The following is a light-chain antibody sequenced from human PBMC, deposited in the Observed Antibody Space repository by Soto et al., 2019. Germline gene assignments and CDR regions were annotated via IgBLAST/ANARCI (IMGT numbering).Light chain of an antibody. CDR1: QSVNTN. V-gene: IGKV3-15*01. CDR3: QLQDT. J-gene: IGKJ4*01. Sequence: IVMTQSPATLSVSPGERATLSCRASQSVNTNLAWYQQKPGQAPRLLIYGSSTRATGIPARFSASGSGTEFTLTISSLQSEDFAVYYCQLQDTFGGGTKVEIK. CDR2: GSS.